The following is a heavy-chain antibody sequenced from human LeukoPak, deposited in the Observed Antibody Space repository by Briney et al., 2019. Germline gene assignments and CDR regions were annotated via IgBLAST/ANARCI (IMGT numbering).Heavy chain of an antibody. D-gene: IGHD1-26*01. CDR1: GYTFTSYD. CDR3: ARDRNSGTYYEYAFDI. Sequence: GASVKVSCKASGYTFTSYDINWVRQATGQGLEWMGWMNPNSGNTGYAQKFQGRVTMTRNTSISTAYMELSRLRSDDTAVYYCARDRNSGTYYEYAFDIWGQGTMVTVSS. CDR2: MNPNSGNT. V-gene: IGHV1-8*01. J-gene: IGHJ3*02.